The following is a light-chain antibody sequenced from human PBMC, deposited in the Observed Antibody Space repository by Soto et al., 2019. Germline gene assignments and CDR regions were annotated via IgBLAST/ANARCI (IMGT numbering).Light chain of an antibody. CDR3: QSYDSSRSGYV. J-gene: IGLJ1*01. V-gene: IGLV1-40*01. CDR2: GTS. CDR1: SSNIGAGYD. Sequence: QSVLTQPPSVSGAPGQRVTISCTGSSSNIGAGYDVHWYQQLPGTAPKLLIYGTSNRPSGVPDRFSGSKSGTSASLAITGRQAEDEADYYCQSYDSSRSGYVFGAGTKVTVL.